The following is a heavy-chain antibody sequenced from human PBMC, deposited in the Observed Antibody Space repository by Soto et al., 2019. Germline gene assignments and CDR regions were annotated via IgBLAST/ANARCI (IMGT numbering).Heavy chain of an antibody. J-gene: IGHJ4*02. Sequence: SETLSLTCTVSGGSISSSSYYWGWIRQPPGKGLEWIGSIYYSGSTYYNPSLKSRVTISVDTSKNQFSLKLSSVTAADTAVYYCARHYSNYEDYWGQGTLVTVSS. CDR1: GGSISSSSYY. CDR3: ARHYSNYEDY. CDR2: IYYSGST. V-gene: IGHV4-39*01. D-gene: IGHD4-4*01.